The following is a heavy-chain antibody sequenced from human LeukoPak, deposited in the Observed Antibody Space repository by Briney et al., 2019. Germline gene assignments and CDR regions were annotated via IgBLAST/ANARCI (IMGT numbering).Heavy chain of an antibody. CDR2: INQDGGEI. CDR1: GFTFSSSW. Sequence: SGGSLRLSCAASGFTFSSSWMTWVRQAPGKGLEWVASINQDGGEIHYVDSVKGRFTISRDNAKNTLYLQMNSLRAEDTAVYYCARGGDTAMATGADYWGQGTLVTVSS. J-gene: IGHJ4*02. D-gene: IGHD5-18*01. CDR3: ARGGDTAMATGADY. V-gene: IGHV3-7*04.